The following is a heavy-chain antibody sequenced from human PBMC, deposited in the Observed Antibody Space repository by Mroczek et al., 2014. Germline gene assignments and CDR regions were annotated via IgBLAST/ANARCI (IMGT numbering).Heavy chain of an antibody. V-gene: IGHV4-61*02. CDR1: GGSISSGSYY. CDR2: IYTSGST. CDR3: ARVGGAEDAFDI. J-gene: IGHJ3*02. D-gene: IGHD1-26*01. Sequence: QVQLQESAQELVKPSQTLSLTCTVSGGSISSGSYYWSWIRQPAGKGLEWIGRIYTSGSTNYNPSLKSRVTISVDTSKNQFSLKLSSVTAADTAVYYCARVGGAEDAFDIWGQGTMVTVSS.